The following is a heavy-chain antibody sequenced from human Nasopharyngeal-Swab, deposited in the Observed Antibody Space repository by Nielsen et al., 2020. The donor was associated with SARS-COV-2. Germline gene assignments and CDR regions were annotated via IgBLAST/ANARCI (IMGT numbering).Heavy chain of an antibody. V-gene: IGHV1-69*04. Sequence: SVKVSCKASGGTFSSYAISWVRQAPGQGLEWMGRIIPILGIANYAQKFQGRVTITADKSTSTAYMELSSLRSEDTAVYYCAGGGYSYGSSYGMDVWGQGTTVTVSS. D-gene: IGHD5-18*01. CDR2: IIPILGIA. CDR3: AGGGYSYGSSYGMDV. J-gene: IGHJ6*02. CDR1: GGTFSSYA.